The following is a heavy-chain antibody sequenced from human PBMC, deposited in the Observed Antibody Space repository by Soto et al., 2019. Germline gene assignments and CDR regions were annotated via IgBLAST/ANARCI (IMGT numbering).Heavy chain of an antibody. CDR1: GFTFSNFG. V-gene: IGHV3-30*18. Sequence: GGSLRLSCAASGFTFSNFGMHWVRQAPGKGLEWVAFISYAGGNKYYADSVKGRFTISRDNSKTLYLQMNSLRREDTAVYYCAKDGGAGNFCYYGADVWGQGTTVTVSS. D-gene: IGHD3-16*01. J-gene: IGHJ6*02. CDR2: ISYAGGNK. CDR3: AKDGGAGNFCYYGADV.